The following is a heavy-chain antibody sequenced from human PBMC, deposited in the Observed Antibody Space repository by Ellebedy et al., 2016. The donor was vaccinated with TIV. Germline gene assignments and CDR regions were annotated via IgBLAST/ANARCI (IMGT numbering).Heavy chain of an antibody. CDR3: ATAISSGYQRHAFDI. J-gene: IGHJ3*02. Sequence: LRLSCTVSGGSISSGGYYWSWIRQHPGKGLEWIGYIYYSGSTYYNPSLKSRVTISVDTSKNQFSLKLSSVTAADTAVYYCATAISSGYQRHAFDIWGQGTMVTVSS. V-gene: IGHV4-31*03. CDR1: GGSISSGGYY. CDR2: IYYSGST. D-gene: IGHD3-22*01.